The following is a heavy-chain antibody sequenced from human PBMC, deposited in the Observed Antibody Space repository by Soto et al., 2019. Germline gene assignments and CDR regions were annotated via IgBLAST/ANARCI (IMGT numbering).Heavy chain of an antibody. J-gene: IGHJ6*03. Sequence: EVQLVESGGGLVKPGGSLRLSCAASGFTFSSYSMNWVRQAPGKGLEWVSSISSSSSYIYYADSVKGRFTISRDNAKNSMYLQMNSLRVEDTAVYYCAREAAYSSCWPYYYYYYYMDVWGKGSTVPVSS. CDR1: GFTFSSYS. CDR3: AREAAYSSCWPYYYYYYYMDV. CDR2: ISSSSSYI. D-gene: IGHD6-13*01. V-gene: IGHV3-21*01.